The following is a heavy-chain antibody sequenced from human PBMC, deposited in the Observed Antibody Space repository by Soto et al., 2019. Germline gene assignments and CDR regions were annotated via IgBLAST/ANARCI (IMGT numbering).Heavy chain of an antibody. J-gene: IGHJ3*02. CDR2: IIPIFGTA. CDR3: ARAFLGHDILTGYYNVGSGDAFDI. CDR1: GGTFSSYA. V-gene: IGHV1-69*13. D-gene: IGHD3-9*01. Sequence: GASVKVSCKASGGTFSSYAISWVRQAPGQGLEWMGGIIPIFGTANYAQKFQGRVTITADESTSTAYMELSSLRSEDTAVYYCARAFLGHDILTGYYNVGSGDAFDIWGQGTMVTVSS.